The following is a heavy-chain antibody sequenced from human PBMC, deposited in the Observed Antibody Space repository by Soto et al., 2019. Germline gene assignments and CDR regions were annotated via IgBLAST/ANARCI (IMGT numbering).Heavy chain of an antibody. Sequence: QVQLQESGPGLLKPSQTLSLTCTVSGGSISSGGYYWIWIRQHPGKALEWIGYIYYSGSTHYNPSLKSRVTLSVDTSKTQFSLKLSSVTSADPAVYFCARNFAANYHYGVDDGGQGTTVTVSS. J-gene: IGHJ6*02. CDR1: GGSISSGGYY. D-gene: IGHD1-7*01. CDR2: IYYSGST. V-gene: IGHV4-31*03. CDR3: ARNFAANYHYGVDD.